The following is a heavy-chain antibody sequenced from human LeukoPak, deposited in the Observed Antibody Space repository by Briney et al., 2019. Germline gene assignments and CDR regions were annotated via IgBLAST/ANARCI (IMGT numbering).Heavy chain of an antibody. Sequence: GGSLRLSCAASGFTFSSYDMHWVRQAPGKGLEWVANIKQDGSEKYYVDSVKGRFTISRDNAKNSLYLQMNSLRAEDTAVYYCAVGGGWYMSVTYFDYWGQGTLVTVSS. CDR2: IKQDGSEK. CDR3: AVGGGWYMSVTYFDY. CDR1: GFTFSSYD. D-gene: IGHD6-19*01. V-gene: IGHV3-7*01. J-gene: IGHJ4*02.